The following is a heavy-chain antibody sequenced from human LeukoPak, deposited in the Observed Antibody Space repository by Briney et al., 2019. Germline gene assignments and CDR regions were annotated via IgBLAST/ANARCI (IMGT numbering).Heavy chain of an antibody. CDR3: ARGGYCTSSTCFVLAADFDY. CDR2: INPNSGGT. CDR1: GYTFTGYY. Sequence: ASVKVSCKASGYTFTGYYMHRVRQAPGQGLEWMGWINPNSGGTDYAQKFQGRVTMTRDTSISTAYMELSNLRSDDTAVYYCARGGYCTSSTCFVLAADFDYWGQGTLVTVSS. D-gene: IGHD2-2*01. J-gene: IGHJ4*02. V-gene: IGHV1-2*02.